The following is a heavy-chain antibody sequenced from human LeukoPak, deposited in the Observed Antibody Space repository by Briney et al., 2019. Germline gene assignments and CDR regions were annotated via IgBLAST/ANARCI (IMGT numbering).Heavy chain of an antibody. Sequence: EASVWLSSTASGYTFTGYYIHRVREAPGPGLEWRGGINPNSGGTNYAQKFQGRVTMTRDTSISTAYMELSRLRSADTAAAYCARAPSLLWFGEPYCYDIDVWGQGTTVTVSS. CDR1: GYTFTGYY. D-gene: IGHD3-10*01. V-gene: IGHV1-2*02. CDR3: ARAPSLLWFGEPYCYDIDV. CDR2: INPNSGGT. J-gene: IGHJ6*02.